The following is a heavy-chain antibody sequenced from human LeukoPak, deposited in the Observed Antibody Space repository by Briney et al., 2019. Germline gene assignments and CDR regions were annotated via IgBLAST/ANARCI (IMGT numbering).Heavy chain of an antibody. D-gene: IGHD3-22*01. J-gene: IGHJ4*02. CDR2: IYYSGST. Sequence: PSETLSLTCTVSGGSISSYYWSWIRQPPGKGLEWIGYIYYSGSTNYNPSLKSRVTISVDTSKNQFSLKLSSVTAADTAVYYCARDNYVSSGYHYYFDYWGQGTLVTVSS. V-gene: IGHV4-59*01. CDR3: ARDNYVSSGYHYYFDY. CDR1: GGSISSYY.